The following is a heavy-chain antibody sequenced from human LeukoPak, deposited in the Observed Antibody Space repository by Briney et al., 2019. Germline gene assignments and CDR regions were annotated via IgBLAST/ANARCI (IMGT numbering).Heavy chain of an antibody. Sequence: GGSLRLSCAASGFTFSSYGMHWVRQAPGKGLEWVAVISYDGSNKYYADSVKGRFTISRDNSKNTLYLQMNSLRAEDTAVYYCARDDFLYYYDSSGYSGGRGYWYFDLWGRGTLVTVSS. D-gene: IGHD3-22*01. CDR2: ISYDGSNK. CDR1: GFTFSSYG. V-gene: IGHV3-30*03. CDR3: ARDDFLYYYDSSGYSGGRGYWYFDL. J-gene: IGHJ2*01.